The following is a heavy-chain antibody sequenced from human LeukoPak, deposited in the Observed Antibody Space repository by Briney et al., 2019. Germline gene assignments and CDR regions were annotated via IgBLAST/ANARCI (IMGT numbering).Heavy chain of an antibody. Sequence: GGSLRLSCEASGFTFSSDAMNWVRQAPGKGLEWVSVINDSGGSTFYADSVKGRFTISRDNSKNTLYLQMSGLRAEDTAVYYCARTCKWTLVGFDYWGQGTLVTVSS. V-gene: IGHV3-23*01. CDR3: ARTCKWTLVGFDY. CDR1: GFTFSSDA. J-gene: IGHJ4*02. D-gene: IGHD1-26*01. CDR2: INDSGGST.